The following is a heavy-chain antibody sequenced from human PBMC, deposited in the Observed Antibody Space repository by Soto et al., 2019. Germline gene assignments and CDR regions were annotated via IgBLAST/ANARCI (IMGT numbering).Heavy chain of an antibody. J-gene: IGHJ6*02. CDR1: GFTFSSYA. Sequence: GGSLRLSCAASGFTFSSYAMSWVRQAPGKGLEWVSAISGSGGSTYYADSVKGRFTISRDNSKNTLYLQMNSLRAEDTAVYYCAKVGGREISGNSAVKVYYGMDVWGQGTTVTVSS. V-gene: IGHV3-23*01. D-gene: IGHD3-10*01. CDR2: ISGSGGST. CDR3: AKVGGREISGNSAVKVYYGMDV.